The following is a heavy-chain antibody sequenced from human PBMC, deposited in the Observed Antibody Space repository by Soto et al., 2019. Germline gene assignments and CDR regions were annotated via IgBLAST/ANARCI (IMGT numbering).Heavy chain of an antibody. V-gene: IGHV3-30-3*01. J-gene: IGHJ4*02. Sequence: GGSLRLSCAASGFTFSSYAMHWVRQAPGKGLEWVAVISYDGSNKYYADSVKGRFTISRDNSKNTLYLQMNSLRAEDTAVYYCARGIAAAGYSYIPGVYWGQGTLVTVSS. D-gene: IGHD6-13*01. CDR2: ISYDGSNK. CDR1: GFTFSSYA. CDR3: ARGIAAAGYSYIPGVY.